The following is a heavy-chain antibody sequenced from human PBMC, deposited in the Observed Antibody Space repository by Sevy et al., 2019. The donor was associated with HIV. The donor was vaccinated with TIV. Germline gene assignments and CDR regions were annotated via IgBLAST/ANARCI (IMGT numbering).Heavy chain of an antibody. CDR3: ARQDIIVSSSPRSKTLHY. CDR1: GGSISGSNYY. D-gene: IGHD2-2*01. CDR2: IDFSGSA. V-gene: IGHV4-39*01. J-gene: IGHJ4*02. Sequence: SETLSLICTVSGGSISGSNYYWGWIRQPPGEGLEWIGSIDFSGSAYNNPSLNSRVTISVDTSKNHFSLRLSAVTAADTAVYYCARQDIIVSSSPRSKTLHYWGQGTSVTVFS.